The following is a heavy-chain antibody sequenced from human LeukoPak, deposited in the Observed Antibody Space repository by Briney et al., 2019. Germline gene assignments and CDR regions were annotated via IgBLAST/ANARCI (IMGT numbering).Heavy chain of an antibody. CDR2: ILYDGNNK. Sequence: GRSPRLSCAASGFTFSSYAMHWVRQAPGKGLEWVAVILYDGNNKYYADSVKGRFTISRDNSKNTLYLQMNSLRAEDTAVYYCARATNYYDSSDYRLGGYWGQGTLVTVSS. CDR3: ARATNYYDSSDYRLGGY. CDR1: GFTFSSYA. J-gene: IGHJ4*02. D-gene: IGHD3-22*01. V-gene: IGHV3-30-3*01.